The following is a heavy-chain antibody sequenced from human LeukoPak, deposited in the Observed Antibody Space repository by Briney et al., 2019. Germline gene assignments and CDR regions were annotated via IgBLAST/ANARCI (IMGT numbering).Heavy chain of an antibody. Sequence: KTSETLSLTCTVSGGSISSYYWSWIRQPAGKGLEWIGRIYTSGSTNYNPSLKSRVTMSVDTSKNQFSLKLSSLTAADTAVYYCAREAPDYDSSGPYFDYLGQGTLVTACS. J-gene: IGHJ4*02. CDR1: GGSISSYY. D-gene: IGHD3-22*01. CDR3: AREAPDYDSSGPYFDY. CDR2: IYTSGST. V-gene: IGHV4-4*07.